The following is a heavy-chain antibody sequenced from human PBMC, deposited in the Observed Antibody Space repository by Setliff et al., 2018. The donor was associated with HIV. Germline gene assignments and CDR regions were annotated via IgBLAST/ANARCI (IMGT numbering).Heavy chain of an antibody. J-gene: IGHJ5*02. CDR2: IYHSGST. CDR3: ARGRTQWPNYNYFDP. D-gene: IGHD6-19*01. V-gene: IGHV4-38-2*01. CDR1: GYSISSGYY. Sequence: SETLSLTCAVSGYSISSGYYWGWIRQPPGKGLEWIGSIYHSGSTYYNPSLKSRVTISVDTSKSQFSLKLSSLTAADTAVYYCARGRTQWPNYNYFDPWGLGTLVTVSS.